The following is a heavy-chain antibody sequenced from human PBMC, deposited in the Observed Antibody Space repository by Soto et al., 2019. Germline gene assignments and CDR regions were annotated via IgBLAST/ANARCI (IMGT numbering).Heavy chain of an antibody. V-gene: IGHV1-2*02. J-gene: IGHJ4*02. CDR3: AREDSIVWGHASSGTRIYYFEY. CDR1: GYTFTGYY. CDR2: INPNSGGT. Sequence: ASVKVSCKASGYTFTGYYMHWVRQAPGQWLEWMGWINPNSGGTSYAQKFQGRATMTRETSISTAYMELSRLRSDDTAGYYCAREDSIVWGHASSGTRIYYFEYWGQGTIVTVSS. D-gene: IGHD3-22*01.